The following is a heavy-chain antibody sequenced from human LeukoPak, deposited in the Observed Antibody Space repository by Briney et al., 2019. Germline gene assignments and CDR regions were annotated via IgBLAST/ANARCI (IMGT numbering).Heavy chain of an antibody. CDR1: GYTFTSYG. D-gene: IGHD3-22*01. Sequence: ASVKVSCKASGYTFTSYGISWVRQAPGQGLEWMGWISAYNGNTNYAQKLQGRVTMTTDTSTSTAYMELRSLRSDDTAVYYCARDDYYDSSGYTAFDIWGQGTMVIVSS. V-gene: IGHV1-18*01. CDR3: ARDDYYDSSGYTAFDI. J-gene: IGHJ3*02. CDR2: ISAYNGNT.